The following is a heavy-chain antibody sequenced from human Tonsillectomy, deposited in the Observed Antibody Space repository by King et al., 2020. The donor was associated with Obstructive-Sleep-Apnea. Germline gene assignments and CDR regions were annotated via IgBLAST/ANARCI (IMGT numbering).Heavy chain of an antibody. Sequence: QLQESGPGLVKPSETLSLTCTVSGGSISGYYWSWIRQPPGKGLEWIGYIYYSGTTNYNPSLKSRLTISVDTSKIQFSLKLRSVTAADTAVYYCARHGDMGPRRYFDLWGRGTLVTVSS. J-gene: IGHJ2*01. D-gene: IGHD2-15*01. CDR2: IYYSGTT. CDR1: GGSISGYY. V-gene: IGHV4-59*08. CDR3: ARHGDMGPRRYFDL.